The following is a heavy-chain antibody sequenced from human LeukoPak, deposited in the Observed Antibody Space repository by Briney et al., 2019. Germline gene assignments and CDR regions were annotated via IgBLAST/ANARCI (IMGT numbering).Heavy chain of an antibody. J-gene: IGHJ4*02. CDR3: ARGEYSSALLDY. V-gene: IGHV1-2*02. Sequence: ASVKVCCKASGYTFTGYYMHWVRQAPGQGLEWMGWINPNSGGTNYAQKFQGRATMTRDTSISTAYMELSRLRSDDTAVYYCARGEYSSALLDYWGQGTLVTVSS. D-gene: IGHD6-19*01. CDR1: GYTFTGYY. CDR2: INPNSGGT.